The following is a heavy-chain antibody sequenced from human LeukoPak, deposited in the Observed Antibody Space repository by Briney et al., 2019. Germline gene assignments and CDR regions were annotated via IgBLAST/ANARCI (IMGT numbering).Heavy chain of an antibody. CDR1: GFTFSNAW. J-gene: IGHJ6*02. CDR2: IKSKTDGGTT. Sequence: GGSLRLSCAASGFTFSNAWMSWVRQAPGKGLEWVGRIKSKTDGGTTDYAAPVKGRFTISRGDSKNTLYLQMNSLKTEDTAVYYCTSHCSSTSCYGMDVWGQGTTVTVSS. V-gene: IGHV3-15*01. CDR3: TSHCSSTSCYGMDV. D-gene: IGHD2-2*01.